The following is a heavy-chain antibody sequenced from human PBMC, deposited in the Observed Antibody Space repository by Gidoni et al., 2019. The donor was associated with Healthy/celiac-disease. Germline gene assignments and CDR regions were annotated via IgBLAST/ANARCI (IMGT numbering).Heavy chain of an antibody. CDR3: ARERIRGSWDAFDS. V-gene: IGHV3-33*01. CDR2: LWEEGSNK. J-gene: IGHJ3*02. Sequence: QVQLVESGGGVVQPGRSLRLSCAASGFPFSSYGLHWVRQAPGKGLAWVAVLWEEGSNKYYADSVKGRVTISRENSKNTRYLQMNSRRAEDTAVYYCARERIRGSWDAFDSWGQGTMVTVSS. CDR1: GFPFSSYG.